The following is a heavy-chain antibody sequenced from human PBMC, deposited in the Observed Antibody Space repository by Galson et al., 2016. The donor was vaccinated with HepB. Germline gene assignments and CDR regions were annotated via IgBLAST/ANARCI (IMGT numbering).Heavy chain of an antibody. J-gene: IGHJ6*02. CDR3: ARDLYSSSSGQEGMDI. CDR1: GGTFSSYV. V-gene: IGHV1-69*13. Sequence: SVKVSCKASGGTFSSYVISWVRQAPGQGLEWMGGVIPMFREANYPQKFQGRVTITADEPTSTAYMELSSLRSEDTAVCYCARDLYSSSSGQEGMDIWGQGTTVTVAS. D-gene: IGHD6-6*01. CDR2: VIPMFREA.